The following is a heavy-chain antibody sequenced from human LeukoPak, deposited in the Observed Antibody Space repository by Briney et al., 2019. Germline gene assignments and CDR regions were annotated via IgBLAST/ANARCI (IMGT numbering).Heavy chain of an antibody. V-gene: IGHV5-51*01. CDR1: GYIFTTYW. Sequence: GESLKTSWKGSGYIFTTYWIGWVRQTPGKGLEWMGIIYPSDSDTRYSPSFQGQVTISADKSISTAYLQWSSLKASDTAMYYCARHNYGDYEDWYFDLWGRGTLVTVSS. CDR2: IYPSDSDT. J-gene: IGHJ2*01. D-gene: IGHD4-17*01. CDR3: ARHNYGDYEDWYFDL.